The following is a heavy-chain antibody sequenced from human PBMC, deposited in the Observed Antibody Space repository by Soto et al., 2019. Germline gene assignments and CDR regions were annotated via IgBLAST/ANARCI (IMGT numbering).Heavy chain of an antibody. D-gene: IGHD3-22*01. V-gene: IGHV3-11*04. Sequence: QVQLVESGGGLVKPGGSLRLSCAASGFTFSDYYMTWIRQAPGSGLEWVSYISRSSGTIYYADSVKGRFTISRDNAKNSLYLQMNSLRAEDTAVYYCARERRYYDSSGYPTYHFDSWGQGTLVTVSS. J-gene: IGHJ4*02. CDR2: ISRSSGTI. CDR3: ARERRYYDSSGYPTYHFDS. CDR1: GFTFSDYY.